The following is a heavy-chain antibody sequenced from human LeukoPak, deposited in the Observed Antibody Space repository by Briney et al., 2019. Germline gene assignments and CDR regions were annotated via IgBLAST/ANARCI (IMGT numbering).Heavy chain of an antibody. J-gene: IGHJ4*02. CDR3: ARDLGSYTDLDY. Sequence: SETLSLTCTVSGGSISSSSYYWGWIRQPPGKGLEWIGSIYYSGSTYYNPSLKSRVTISVDTSKNQFSLKLSSVTAADTAVYYCARDLGSYTDLDYWGQGTLVTVSS. CDR2: IYYSGST. V-gene: IGHV4-39*07. CDR1: GGSISSSSYY. D-gene: IGHD1-26*01.